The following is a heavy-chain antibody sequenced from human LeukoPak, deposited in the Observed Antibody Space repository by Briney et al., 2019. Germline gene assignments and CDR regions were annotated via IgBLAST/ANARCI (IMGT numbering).Heavy chain of an antibody. Sequence: SVKVSCKASGGTFSSYAISWVRQAPGQGLEWMGGIIPIFGTANYAQKFQGRVTITTDESTSTAYMELSSLRSEDTAVYYCACVLRGSGSYPIYYYFDYWRQGTLVTVSS. CDR2: IIPIFGTA. D-gene: IGHD3-10*01. J-gene: IGHJ4*02. V-gene: IGHV1-69*05. CDR3: ACVLRGSGSYPIYYYFDY. CDR1: GGTFSSYA.